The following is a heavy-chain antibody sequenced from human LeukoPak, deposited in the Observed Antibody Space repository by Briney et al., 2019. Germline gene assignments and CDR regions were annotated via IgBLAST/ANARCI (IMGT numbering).Heavy chain of an antibody. V-gene: IGHV3-23*01. CDR1: GFTFSSYA. D-gene: IGHD2-8*01. J-gene: IGHJ4*02. Sequence: QPGGSLRLSCAAPGFTFSSYAMSWVRQAPGKGLEWVSAISGSGGSTYYADSVKGRFTISRDNSKNTLYLQMNSLRAEDTAVYYCAKDSDCTNGVCYTFSDYWGQGTLVTVSS. CDR2: ISGSGGST. CDR3: AKDSDCTNGVCYTFSDY.